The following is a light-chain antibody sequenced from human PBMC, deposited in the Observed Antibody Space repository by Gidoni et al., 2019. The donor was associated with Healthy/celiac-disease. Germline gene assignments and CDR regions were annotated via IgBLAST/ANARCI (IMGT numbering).Light chain of an antibody. CDR2: GAS. J-gene: IGKJ5*01. V-gene: IGKV4-1*01. Sequence: DIWMTPSPEPLAVPLGERATINCKSSQSVLYSSNNKNYLAWYQQKPGQPPKLLIYGASTRESGVPDRFSGSGSGTDFTLTISSLQAEDVAVYYCQQYYSTPITFXQXTRLEIK. CDR1: QSVLYSSNNKNY. CDR3: QQYYSTPIT.